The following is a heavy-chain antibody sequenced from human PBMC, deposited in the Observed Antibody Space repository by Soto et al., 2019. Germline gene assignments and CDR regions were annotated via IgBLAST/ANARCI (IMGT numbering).Heavy chain of an antibody. J-gene: IGHJ6*02. D-gene: IGHD3-16*01. CDR1: GDSVSSNSAA. CDR3: ARDRKGGFAMDG. V-gene: IGHV6-1*01. CDR2: TYYRSKWYN. Sequence: SQTLSLPCAISGDSVSSNSAAWNWIRQSPSRGLEWLGRTYYRSKWYNDYAVSVKGRISINPDTSKNLFSLQLNSVTPEDTAVYYGARDRKGGFAMDGWGQGTKVTLSS.